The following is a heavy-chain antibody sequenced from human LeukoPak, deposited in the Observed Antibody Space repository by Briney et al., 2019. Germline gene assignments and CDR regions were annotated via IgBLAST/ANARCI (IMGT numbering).Heavy chain of an antibody. CDR3: ARSRITIFGVVTNFDY. CDR2: INPNSGGT. CDR1: GYTFTGYY. Sequence: ASVKVPCKASGYTFTGYYMHWVRQAPGQGLEWMGWINPNSGGTNYAQKFQGRVTMTRDTSISTAYMELSRLRSDDTAVYYCARSRITIFGVVTNFDYWGQGTLVTVSS. D-gene: IGHD3-3*01. J-gene: IGHJ4*02. V-gene: IGHV1-2*02.